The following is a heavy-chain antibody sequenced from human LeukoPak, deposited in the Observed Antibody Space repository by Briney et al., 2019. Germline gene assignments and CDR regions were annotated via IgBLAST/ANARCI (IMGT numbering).Heavy chain of an antibody. V-gene: IGHV4-59*01. CDR2: IYYSGST. CDR1: GGSIRSYY. D-gene: IGHD7-27*01. J-gene: IGHJ3*02. CDR3: ARERGLGIGAFDI. Sequence: PSETLSLTCTVSGGSIRSYYWSWIRQPPGKGLEWIGYIYYSGSTNYNPSLKSRVTISVDTSKNQFSLKLSSVTAADTAVYYCARERGLGIGAFDIWGQGTMVTVSS.